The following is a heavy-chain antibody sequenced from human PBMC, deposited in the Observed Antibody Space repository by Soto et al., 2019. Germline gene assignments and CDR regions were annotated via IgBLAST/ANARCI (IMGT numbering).Heavy chain of an antibody. CDR2: IYYSGST. Sequence: XETLSLPCTVSGGSISSYYWGWIRQPPGKGLEWIGYIYYSGSTNYNPSLKSRVTISVDTSKNQFSLKLSSVTAADTAVYYCARVSDYYASSGYYRGFDDWGQGTLVTVSS. J-gene: IGHJ4*02. D-gene: IGHD3-22*01. V-gene: IGHV4-59*01. CDR3: ARVSDYYASSGYYRGFDD. CDR1: GGSISSYY.